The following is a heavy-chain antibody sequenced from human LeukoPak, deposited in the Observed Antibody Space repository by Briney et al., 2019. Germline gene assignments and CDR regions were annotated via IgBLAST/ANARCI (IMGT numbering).Heavy chain of an antibody. V-gene: IGHV1-18*04. CDR3: ASSKWSAGGNYYNYMDV. CDR1: GYTFTSYY. J-gene: IGHJ6*03. D-gene: IGHD6-13*01. CDR2: ISAYNGNT. Sequence: ASVKVSCKASGYTFTSYYTHWVRQAPGQGLEWMGWISAYNGNTHYAQKLQGRVTMTTDTSTSTAYMELRSLRSDDTAVYYCASSKWSAGGNYYNYMDVWGKGTTVTVSS.